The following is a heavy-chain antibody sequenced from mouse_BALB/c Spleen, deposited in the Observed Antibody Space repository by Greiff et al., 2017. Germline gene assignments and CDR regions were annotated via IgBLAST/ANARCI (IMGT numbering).Heavy chain of an antibody. J-gene: IGHJ2*01. D-gene: IGHD2-4*01. CDR3: ASLYYDYDVDY. V-gene: IGHV1S81*02. CDR1: GYTFTSYW. Sequence: QVQLQQPGAELVKPGASVKLSCKASGYTFTSYWMHWVKQRPGQGLEWIGEINPSNGRTNYNEKFKSKATLTVDKSSSTAYMQLSSLTSEDSAVYYCASLYYDYDVDYWGQGTTLTVSS. CDR2: INPSNGRT.